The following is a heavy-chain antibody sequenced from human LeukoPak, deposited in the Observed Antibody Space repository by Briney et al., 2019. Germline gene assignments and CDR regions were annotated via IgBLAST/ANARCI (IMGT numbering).Heavy chain of an antibody. D-gene: IGHD3-10*01. CDR2: TYYRSKWYN. CDR1: GDSVSSDSFA. J-gene: IGHJ4*02. Sequence: SGTLAVTWAISGDSVSSDSFAWNWTKQSPSRGLEWLGRTYYRSKWYNNYAQTVAGRTRFNLDTSKNQFSLQLNSVTPEDTAVYYCARDYYGWGSYQNYFDYWGESPLDPVSS. V-gene: IGHV6-1*01. CDR3: ARDYYGWGSYQNYFDY.